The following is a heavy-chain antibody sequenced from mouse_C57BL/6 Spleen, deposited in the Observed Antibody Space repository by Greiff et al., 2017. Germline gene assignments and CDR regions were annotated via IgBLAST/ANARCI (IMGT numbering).Heavy chain of an antibody. CDR3: TREGGYYGDYYAMDY. CDR1: GFTFSSYA. J-gene: IGHJ4*01. CDR2: ISSGGDYI. D-gene: IGHD2-3*01. V-gene: IGHV5-9-1*02. Sequence: EVKLVESGEGLVKPGGSLKLSCAASGFTFSSYAMSWVRQTPEKRLEWVAYISSGGDYIYYADTVKGRFTISRDNARNTLYLQMSSLKSEDTAMYYCTREGGYYGDYYAMDYWGQGTSVTVSS.